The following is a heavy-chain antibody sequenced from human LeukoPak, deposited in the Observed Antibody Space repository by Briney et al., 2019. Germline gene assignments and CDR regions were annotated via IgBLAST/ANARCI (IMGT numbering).Heavy chain of an antibody. V-gene: IGHV3-23*01. CDR3: AREYSSSRYFDY. J-gene: IGHJ4*02. D-gene: IGHD6-6*01. CDR1: GFAFSDYA. Sequence: GGSLRLSCAASGFAFSDYAISWVRQAPGKGLEWVSAIIDSGGATYYADSVKGRFTISRDNAENTLYLQMNSLRAEDTAVYYCAREYSSSRYFDYWGQGTLVTVSS. CDR2: IIDSGGAT.